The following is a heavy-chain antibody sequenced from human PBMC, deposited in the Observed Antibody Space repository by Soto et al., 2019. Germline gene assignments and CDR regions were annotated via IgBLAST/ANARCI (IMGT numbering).Heavy chain of an antibody. CDR1: GYSFTSYH. CDR2: IYPGDSET. J-gene: IGHJ6*02. CDR3: ARRSYCDGDCTRRPYDYYGMDV. Sequence: EVQLVQSGAEVKKPGESLKISCKGSGYSFTSYHIVWVRQMPGKGLEWMGIIYPGDSETRYSPSLQGQVTMSADKSTSPAYLQWSSLTASDTAMYYCARRSYCDGDCTRRPYDYYGMDVWGQGTTVTVSS. V-gene: IGHV5-51*01. D-gene: IGHD2-21*02.